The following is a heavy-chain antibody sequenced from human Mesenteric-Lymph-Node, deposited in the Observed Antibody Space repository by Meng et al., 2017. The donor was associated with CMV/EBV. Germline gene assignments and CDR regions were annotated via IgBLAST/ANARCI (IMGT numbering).Heavy chain of an antibody. CDR2: ISSSSSYI. J-gene: IGHJ5*02. V-gene: IGHV3-21*01. D-gene: IGHD2-2*01. CDR3: ARAGEYQANNWFDP. CDR1: GFTFSSYS. Sequence: GESLKISCAASGFTFSSYSMNWVRQAPGKGLEWVSSISSSSSYIYYADSVKGRFTISRDNAKNSLYLQMNSLRAEDTAVYYCARAGEYQANNWFDPWGQGTLVTVSS.